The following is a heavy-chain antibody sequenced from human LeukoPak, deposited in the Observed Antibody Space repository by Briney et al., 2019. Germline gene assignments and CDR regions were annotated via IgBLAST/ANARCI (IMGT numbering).Heavy chain of an antibody. D-gene: IGHD4-17*01. CDR1: GFTFNNYE. CDR2: IPSSGGTI. CDR3: ARDDYGATFDAFDI. V-gene: IGHV3-48*03. Sequence: PGGSLRLSCAASGFTFNNYEMNWVRQTPGEGLEWVSYIPSSGGTIYYADSVKGRFTMSRDNAKSSVYLQMNSLRAEDTAVYYCARDDYGATFDAFDIWGQGTMVTVSS. J-gene: IGHJ3*02.